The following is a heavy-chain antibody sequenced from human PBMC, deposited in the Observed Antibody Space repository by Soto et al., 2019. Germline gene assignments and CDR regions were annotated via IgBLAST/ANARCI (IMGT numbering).Heavy chain of an antibody. CDR1: GGTFSSYA. CDR3: ARPTPFASALVYYYYGMDG. D-gene: IGHD3-3*01. V-gene: IGHV1-69*13. CDR2: IIPIFGTA. Sequence: SVKVSCKASGGTFSSYAISWVRQAPGQGLEWMGGIIPIFGTANYAQKFQGRVTITADESTSTAYMELSSLRSEDTAVYYCARPTPFASALVYYYYGMDGWGQGTTVTVSS. J-gene: IGHJ6*02.